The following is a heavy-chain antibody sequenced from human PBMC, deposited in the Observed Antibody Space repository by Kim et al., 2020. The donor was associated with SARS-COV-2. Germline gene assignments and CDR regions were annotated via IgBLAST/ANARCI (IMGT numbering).Heavy chain of an antibody. CDR2: IIPIFGTA. CDR3: ARVRFLEWLFAYYYYGMDV. J-gene: IGHJ6*02. D-gene: IGHD3-3*01. V-gene: IGHV1-69*13. Sequence: SVKVSCKASGGTFSSYAISWVRQAPGQGLEWMGGIIPIFGTANYAQKFQGRVTITADESTSTAYMELSSLRSEDTAVCYCARVRFLEWLFAYYYYGMDVWGQGTTVTVSS. CDR1: GGTFSSYA.